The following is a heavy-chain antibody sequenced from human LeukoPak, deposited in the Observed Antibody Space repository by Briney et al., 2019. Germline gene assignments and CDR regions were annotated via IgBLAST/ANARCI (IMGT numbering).Heavy chain of an antibody. Sequence: GESLKISCKGSGYSFTSYWIGWVRQMPGKGLEWMGIIYPGDSDTRYSPSFQGQVTISADKSISTAYLQWSSLKASDTAMYYCARHYYDGSGYYRTLSWFDPWGQGTLVTVSS. CDR3: ARHYYDGSGYYRTLSWFDP. CDR2: IYPGDSDT. CDR1: GYSFTSYW. J-gene: IGHJ5*02. V-gene: IGHV5-51*01. D-gene: IGHD3-22*01.